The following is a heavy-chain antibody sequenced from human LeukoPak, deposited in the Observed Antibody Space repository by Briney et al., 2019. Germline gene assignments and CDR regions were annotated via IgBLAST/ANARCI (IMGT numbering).Heavy chain of an antibody. Sequence: PGGSLRLSCAASGFSFSTVWMSWVRQAPGKGLEWVANIDHDGSEQYYVDSVKGRFTISRDNAKSSLYLQMSILRAEDTAVYYCARYYDGAGQDDCFDYWGQGTLVTVSS. J-gene: IGHJ4*02. CDR3: ARYYDGAGQDDCFDY. CDR1: GFSFSTVW. CDR2: IDHDGSEQ. D-gene: IGHD3-16*01. V-gene: IGHV3-7*01.